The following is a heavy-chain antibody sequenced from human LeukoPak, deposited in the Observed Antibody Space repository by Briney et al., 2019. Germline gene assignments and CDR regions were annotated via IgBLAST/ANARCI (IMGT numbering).Heavy chain of an antibody. Sequence: SETLSLTCTVSGGSVSSYYWSWIRQPPGKGLEWIGYIYTSGSTNYNPSLKSPVTTSVDTSKNQFSLKLSSVTAADTAVYYCARQIYCGGDCPFDYWGQGTLVTVSS. V-gene: IGHV4-4*09. CDR3: ARQIYCGGDCPFDY. D-gene: IGHD2-21*02. CDR1: GGSVSSYY. J-gene: IGHJ4*02. CDR2: IYTSGST.